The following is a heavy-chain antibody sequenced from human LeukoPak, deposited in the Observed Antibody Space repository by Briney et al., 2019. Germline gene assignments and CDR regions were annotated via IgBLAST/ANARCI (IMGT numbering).Heavy chain of an antibody. D-gene: IGHD1-26*01. CDR1: GGSFSGYY. V-gene: IGHV4-34*01. Sequence: SETLSLTCAVYGGSFSGYYWSWIRQPPGKGLEWIGEINHSGSTNYNPSLKSRVTISVDTSKNQFSLKLSSVTAADTAVYYCARGLSGSYFVYWGQGTLVTVSS. CDR3: ARGLSGSYFVY. CDR2: INHSGST. J-gene: IGHJ4*02.